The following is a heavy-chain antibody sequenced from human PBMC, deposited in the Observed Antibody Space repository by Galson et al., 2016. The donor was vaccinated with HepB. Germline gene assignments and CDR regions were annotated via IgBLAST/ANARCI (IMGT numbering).Heavy chain of an antibody. CDR2: IYYTGTT. V-gene: IGHV4-61*03. Sequence: SETLSLTCIVSGGSVNSGTHYWTWIRQSPGKGLECVGYIYYTGTTKNNPSLKSRVTISVDASRNHISLNLTSVTAADTAIYYCARGPVRGVVRGGMDVWGQGTTVIVSS. J-gene: IGHJ6*02. CDR3: ARGPVRGVVRGGMDV. CDR1: GGSVNSGTHY. D-gene: IGHD3-10*01.